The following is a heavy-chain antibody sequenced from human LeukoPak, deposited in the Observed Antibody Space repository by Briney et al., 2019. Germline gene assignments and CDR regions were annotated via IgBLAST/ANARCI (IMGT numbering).Heavy chain of an antibody. CDR1: GFAVRSKY. V-gene: IGHV3-53*01. D-gene: IGHD3-16*01. CDR3: ARDQVLRGSYRTYYYGMDV. Sequence: GGSLRLSCAASGFAVRSKYMSWVRQPPRKGLEGVAVMHSDGSTYYADSVKGRFTISRDNLKNTLSLQMDSLRGEDTAVYYCARDQVLRGSYRTYYYGMDVWGKGTTVTVSS. CDR2: MHSDGST. J-gene: IGHJ6*04.